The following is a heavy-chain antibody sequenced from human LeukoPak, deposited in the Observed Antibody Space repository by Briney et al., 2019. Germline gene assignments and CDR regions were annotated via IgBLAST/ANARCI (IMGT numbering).Heavy chain of an antibody. D-gene: IGHD1-26*01. CDR1: GFTFSSYA. Sequence: GGSLRLSCAASGFTFSSYAMSWVRQAPGKGLEWVSAISGSGGSTYYADSVKGRFTISRDNSKNTLYLQMNSLRAEDTAVYYCARVKSGSYYFDYWGQGTLVTVSS. CDR2: ISGSGGST. V-gene: IGHV3-23*01. CDR3: ARVKSGSYYFDY. J-gene: IGHJ4*02.